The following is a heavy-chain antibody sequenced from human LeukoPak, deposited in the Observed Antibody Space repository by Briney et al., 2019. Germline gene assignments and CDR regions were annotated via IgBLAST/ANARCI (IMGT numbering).Heavy chain of an antibody. CDR3: ARGPAFDY. V-gene: IGHV4-59*01. J-gene: IGHJ4*02. Sequence: PSETLSLTCAVYGGSFSGYYWSWIRQPPGKGLEWIGYIFYSGSTKYNPSLESPVTISLDSSKNHFSLRLTSVTPADTAVYYCARGPAFDYWGQGTLVTVSS. CDR1: GGSFSGYY. CDR2: IFYSGST.